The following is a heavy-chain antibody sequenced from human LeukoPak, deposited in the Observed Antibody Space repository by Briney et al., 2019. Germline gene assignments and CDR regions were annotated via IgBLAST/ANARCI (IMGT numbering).Heavy chain of an antibody. Sequence: SETLSLTCTVSDDSISDYYRGWIRQPPGKGLEWIGYFHNSGTSTYNPSLKSRVTISADTSKNQFSLKLNSLTTADTAVYYCARDQGAVAGIDPWGQGTLVTVSS. CDR1: DDSISDYY. J-gene: IGHJ5*02. CDR3: ARDQGAVAGIDP. CDR2: FHNSGTS. V-gene: IGHV4-59*01. D-gene: IGHD6-19*01.